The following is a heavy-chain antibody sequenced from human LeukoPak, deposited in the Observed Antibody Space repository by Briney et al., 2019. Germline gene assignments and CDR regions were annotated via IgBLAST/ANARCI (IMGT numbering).Heavy chain of an antibody. CDR1: GYTLTELS. CDR2: FDPEDGET. Sequence: GASVKVSCKVSGYTLTELSIHWVRQAPGKGLEWMGGFDPEDGETIYAQKFQGRVTMTEDTSTDTAYMELSSLRSEDTAVYYCAIPETHYYDSSGYYYGAFDIWGQGTMVTVSS. J-gene: IGHJ3*02. V-gene: IGHV1-24*01. D-gene: IGHD3-22*01. CDR3: AIPETHYYDSSGYYYGAFDI.